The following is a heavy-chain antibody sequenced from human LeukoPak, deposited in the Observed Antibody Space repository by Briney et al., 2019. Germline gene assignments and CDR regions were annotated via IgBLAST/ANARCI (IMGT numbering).Heavy chain of an antibody. CDR1: GFTVSSNY. CDR2: IYSGGNT. J-gene: IGHJ3*02. Sequence: GGSLRLSCAASGFTVSSNYMSWVRQAPGKGLEWVSVIYSGGNTFYADSVKGRFAISRDNSKNTLYLQMNSLRAEDPAVYYCXXXGPRGLAFDIWGQGTKVTVSS. V-gene: IGHV3-53*01. CDR3: XXXGPRGLAFDI.